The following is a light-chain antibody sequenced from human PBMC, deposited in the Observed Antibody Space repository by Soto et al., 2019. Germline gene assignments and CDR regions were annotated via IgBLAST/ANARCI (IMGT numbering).Light chain of an antibody. Sequence: EIALTQSPGTLALSPGERATLSCRASQSVSSTYLAWYQQKPGRAPRLLIYDASSRATGIPDRFSGSGSGTDFTLTISRLEPEDFAVDYCQQFSSTPWTFGQGTEVEIK. CDR2: DAS. CDR1: QSVSSTY. V-gene: IGKV3-20*01. J-gene: IGKJ1*01. CDR3: QQFSSTPWT.